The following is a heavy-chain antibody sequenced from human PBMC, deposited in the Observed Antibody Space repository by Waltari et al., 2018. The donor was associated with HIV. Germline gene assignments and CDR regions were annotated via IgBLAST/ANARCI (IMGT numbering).Heavy chain of an antibody. CDR2: IKHSVST. Sequence: QVQLQQWGAGLLKPSETLSLTCAVYGGSFSGYYWSWVRQPPGKGLAWIGEIKHSVSTNYTPSLKSRVTISVDTSKNQFSLRLRSVTAAATAVYYCARSHIVVVTAIDYWGQGTLVTVSS. CDR1: GGSFSGYY. CDR3: ARSHIVVVTAIDY. J-gene: IGHJ4*02. V-gene: IGHV4-34*01. D-gene: IGHD2-21*02.